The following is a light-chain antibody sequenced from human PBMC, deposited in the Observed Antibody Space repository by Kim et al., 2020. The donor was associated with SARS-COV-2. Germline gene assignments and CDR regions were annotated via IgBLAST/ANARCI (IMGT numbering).Light chain of an antibody. V-gene: IGKV3-11*01. CDR3: QQRSSWPLT. J-gene: IGKJ4*01. Sequence: SLSPVESATLSFRSSQSFSSYLAWYQQRAGQAPRVLIYDASNRATGIPARFSGSGSGTDFTLTISSLQPEDFAVYYCQQRSSWPLTFGGGTKVEI. CDR2: DAS. CDR1: QSFSSY.